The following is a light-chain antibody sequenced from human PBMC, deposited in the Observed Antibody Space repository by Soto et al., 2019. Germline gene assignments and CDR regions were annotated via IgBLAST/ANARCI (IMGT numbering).Light chain of an antibody. CDR2: EVT. Sequence: QSVLTQLPSASGSPGQSVTISCTGTSSDVGGYHYVSWYQQHPGKAPKLMIHEVTKRPSGVPDRFSGSKSGNTASLTVSGLQGEDEADYYCSSYAGSNNLVFGGGTKLTVL. V-gene: IGLV2-8*01. CDR1: SSDVGGYHY. CDR3: SSYAGSNNLV. J-gene: IGLJ2*01.